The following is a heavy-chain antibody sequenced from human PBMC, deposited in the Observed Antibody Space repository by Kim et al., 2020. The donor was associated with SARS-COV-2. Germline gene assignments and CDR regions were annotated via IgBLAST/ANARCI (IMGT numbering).Heavy chain of an antibody. J-gene: IGHJ5*02. CDR2: ISYEGSTQ. Sequence: GGSLRLSCAASEFTFSSHVMHWVRQAPGKGLEWVALISYEGSTQKYTDSVKGRFTVSRDNSKNTLFLQMNSLRPEDTAVYYCAGNLVGDTDLGPWGQGTLVTVS. CDR3: AGNLVGDTDLGP. CDR1: EFTFSSHV. V-gene: IGHV3-30*03. D-gene: IGHD1-26*01.